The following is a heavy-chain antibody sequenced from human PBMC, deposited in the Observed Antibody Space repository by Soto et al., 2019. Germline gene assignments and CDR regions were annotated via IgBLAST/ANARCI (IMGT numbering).Heavy chain of an antibody. J-gene: IGHJ3*02. Sequence: SETLSLTCAVYGGSFSGYYWSWIRQPPGKGLEWIGEINHSGSTNYNPSLKSRVTIAVDTSKNQFSLKLSSVTAADTAVYYCARQTSGNAFDIWGQGTMVTVSS. CDR2: INHSGST. V-gene: IGHV4-34*01. CDR3: ARQTSGNAFDI. CDR1: GGSFSGYY. D-gene: IGHD6-25*01.